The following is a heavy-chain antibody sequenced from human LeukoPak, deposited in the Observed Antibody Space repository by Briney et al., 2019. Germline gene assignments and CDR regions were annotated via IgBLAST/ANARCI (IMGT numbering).Heavy chain of an antibody. CDR1: GFTVSSNY. CDR3: ATRPPIYSSRPDAFDI. CDR2: IYSGGST. V-gene: IGHV3-66*01. D-gene: IGHD6-13*01. J-gene: IGHJ3*02. Sequence: GGSLRLSCAASGFTVSSNYMSWVRQAPGKGLEWVSVIYSGGSTYYADSVKGRFTISRDNSKNTLYLQMNSLRAEDTAVYYCATRPPIYSSRPDAFDIWGQRTMVTVSS.